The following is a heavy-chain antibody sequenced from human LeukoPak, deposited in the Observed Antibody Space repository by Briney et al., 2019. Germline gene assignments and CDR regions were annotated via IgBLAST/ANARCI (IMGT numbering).Heavy chain of an antibody. CDR1: GGSISSSNYY. CDR2: IYYSGST. V-gene: IGHV4-39*01. Sequence: SETLSLTCTVSGGSISSSNYYWGWIRQPPGKGLERIGSIYYSGSTYCNPSLKSRVTISVDTSKNQFSLKLSSVTAADTAVYYCARLPYPYDSSGSPPLDYWGQGTLVTVSS. J-gene: IGHJ4*02. D-gene: IGHD3-22*01. CDR3: ARLPYPYDSSGSPPLDY.